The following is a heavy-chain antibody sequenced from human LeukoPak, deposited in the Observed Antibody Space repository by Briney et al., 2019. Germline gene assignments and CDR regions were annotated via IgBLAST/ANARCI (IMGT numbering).Heavy chain of an antibody. J-gene: IGHJ4*02. CDR2: IYRGGDS. CDR3: ARDNVLRYFDWFQDFDY. V-gene: IGHV3-66*02. D-gene: IGHD3-9*01. CDR1: GFSVSSNS. Sequence: GGSLRLSCVASGFSVSSNSMSWVRQAPGKGLEWVSIIYRGGDSYYAESVKGRFTISRDNSENTLYLHMNSLRTEDTAVYYCARDNVLRYFDWFQDFDYWGQGTLVTVSS.